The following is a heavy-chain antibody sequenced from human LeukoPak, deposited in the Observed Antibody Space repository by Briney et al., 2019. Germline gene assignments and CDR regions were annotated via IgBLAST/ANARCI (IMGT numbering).Heavy chain of an antibody. CDR3: ARGGYYYDSTSYYSLDY. V-gene: IGHV4-4*07. Sequence: GSLRLSCAASGFTFSDYYMSWIRQPAGKGLEWIGRIHTSGSTNYNPSLKSRVTMSVDTSKNQFSLKLSSVTAADTAVYYCARGGYYYDSTSYYSLDYWGQGTLVTVSS. CDR1: GFTFSDYY. D-gene: IGHD3-22*01. CDR2: IHTSGST. J-gene: IGHJ4*02.